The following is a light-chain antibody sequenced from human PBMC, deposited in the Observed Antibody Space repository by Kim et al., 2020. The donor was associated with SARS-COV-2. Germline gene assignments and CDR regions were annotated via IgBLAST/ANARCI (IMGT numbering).Light chain of an antibody. CDR3: QVWDSSSDHPV. CDR2: YDS. J-gene: IGLJ2*01. Sequence: PGKTARSTCGGNNIGSKSVHWYQQKPGQAPVLVIYYDSYRPSGIPERFSGSNSGNTATLTISRVEAGDEADYYCQVWDSSSDHPVFGGGTQLTVL. V-gene: IGLV3-21*04. CDR1: NIGSKS.